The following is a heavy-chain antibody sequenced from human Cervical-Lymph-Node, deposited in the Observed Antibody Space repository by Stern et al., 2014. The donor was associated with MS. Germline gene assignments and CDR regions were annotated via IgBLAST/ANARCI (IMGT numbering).Heavy chain of an antibody. Sequence: VQLVQSGAEVKKPGESLKISCKGSGYSFNDYWIAWVRQMPGKGLEWMGIISPGDSETRYSPSFQGQVTISADKSTNIAYLQWSSLKASDTAMYYCARRGRYCSGSSCYVAYWGQGTLVTVSS. J-gene: IGHJ4*02. CDR3: ARRGRYCSGSSCYVAY. D-gene: IGHD2-2*01. CDR2: ISPGDSET. V-gene: IGHV5-51*03. CDR1: GYSFNDYW.